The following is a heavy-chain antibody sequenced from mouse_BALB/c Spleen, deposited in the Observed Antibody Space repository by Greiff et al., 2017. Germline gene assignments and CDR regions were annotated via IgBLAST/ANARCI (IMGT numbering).Heavy chain of an antibody. V-gene: IGHV1S135*01. D-gene: IGHD1-1*01. J-gene: IGHJ4*01. CDR3: ARRRIYYYGSSPSYYAMDY. CDR2: IDPYNGGT. CDR1: GYAFTSYN. Sequence: EVQLQQSGPELVKPGASVKVSCKASGYAFTSYNMYWVKQSHGKSLEWIGYIDPYNGGTSYNQKFKGKATLTVDKSSSTAYMHLNSLTSEDSAVYYCARRRIYYYGSSPSYYAMDYWGQGTSVTVSS.